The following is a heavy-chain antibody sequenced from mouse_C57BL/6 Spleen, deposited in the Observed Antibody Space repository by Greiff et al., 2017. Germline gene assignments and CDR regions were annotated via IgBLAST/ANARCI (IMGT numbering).Heavy chain of an antibody. CDR2: IDPSDSET. Sequence: VQLQQPGAELVRPGSSVKLSCKASGYTFTSYWMHWVKQRPIQGLEWIGNIDPSDSETHYNQKFKDKATLTVDKSSSTAYMQLSSLTSEDSAVYYCARDDSSGPFAYWGQGTLVTVSA. CDR1: GYTFTSYW. J-gene: IGHJ3*01. V-gene: IGHV1-52*01. CDR3: ARDDSSGPFAY. D-gene: IGHD3-2*02.